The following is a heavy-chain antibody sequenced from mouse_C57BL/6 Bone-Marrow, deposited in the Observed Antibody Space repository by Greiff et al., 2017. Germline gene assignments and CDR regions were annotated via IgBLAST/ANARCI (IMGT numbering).Heavy chain of an antibody. V-gene: IGHV5-12*01. Sequence: DVKLVESGGGLVQPGGSLKLSCAASGFTFSDYYMYWVRQTPEKRLEWVAYISNGGGSTYYPDTVKGRFTISRDNAKNTLYLQMSRLKSEDTAMYYCARQGYYGSSFFAYWGQGNLVTVSA. CDR2: ISNGGGST. D-gene: IGHD1-1*01. CDR1: GFTFSDYY. CDR3: ARQGYYGSSFFAY. J-gene: IGHJ3*01.